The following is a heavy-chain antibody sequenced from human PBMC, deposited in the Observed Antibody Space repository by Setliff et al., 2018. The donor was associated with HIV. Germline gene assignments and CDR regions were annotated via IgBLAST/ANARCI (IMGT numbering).Heavy chain of an antibody. D-gene: IGHD3-10*01. CDR3: ARGVRPSYGSGEWHLYMDV. CDR1: GGTSSSYT. Sequence: SVKVSCKASGGTSSSYTISWVRQAPGQGLEWMGRIIPILGIANYAQKFQGRVTITADKSTSTAYMELSSLRSEDTAVYYCARGVRPSYGSGEWHLYMDVWGKGTAVTVSS. J-gene: IGHJ6*03. CDR2: IIPILGIA. V-gene: IGHV1-69*02.